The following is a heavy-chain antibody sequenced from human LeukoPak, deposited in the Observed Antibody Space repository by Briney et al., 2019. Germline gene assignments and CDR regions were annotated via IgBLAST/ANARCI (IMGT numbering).Heavy chain of an antibody. CDR2: ISGSGGNT. D-gene: IGHD1-14*01. J-gene: IGHJ4*02. CDR1: GFTFSSYA. Sequence: QSGGSLRLSCAASGFTFSSYAMNWARQVPGKGLEWVSSISGSGGNTYYADSVKSRFTISRDNSKNTLYLQMNSLRADDTAVYYCAKPAKTDYADYWGQGTLVTVSS. V-gene: IGHV3-23*01. CDR3: AKPAKTDYADY.